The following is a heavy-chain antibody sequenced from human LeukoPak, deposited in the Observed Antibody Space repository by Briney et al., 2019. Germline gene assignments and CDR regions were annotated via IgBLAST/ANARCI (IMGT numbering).Heavy chain of an antibody. Sequence: ASVKVSCKASGYTFTSYSISWVRQAPGQGLEWMGWISAYNGNTIYAQKVKGRVTMTTDTSTSTAYVELRSLNSDDAAVYYCARASYCSDGSCYSDYWGQGTLVTVSS. CDR2: ISAYNGNT. CDR1: GYTFTSYS. CDR3: ARASYCSDGSCYSDY. D-gene: IGHD2-15*01. V-gene: IGHV1-18*01. J-gene: IGHJ4*02.